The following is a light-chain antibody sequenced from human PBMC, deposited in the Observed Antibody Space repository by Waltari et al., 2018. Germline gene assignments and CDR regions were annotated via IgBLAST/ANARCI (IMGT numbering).Light chain of an antibody. CDR2: KAS. J-gene: IGKJ4*01. CDR3: QHGYCTPLT. V-gene: IGKV1-39*01. CDR1: ENVNNY. Sequence: DIQMTQSTSSLSASEGDRVTITCRASENVNNYLNVDKQKPGKAPKLMIYKASTFQSGVPSRFSGSGSGTDYTFTISSLQSEDVATYYCQHGYCTPLTFVGGTKVEIK.